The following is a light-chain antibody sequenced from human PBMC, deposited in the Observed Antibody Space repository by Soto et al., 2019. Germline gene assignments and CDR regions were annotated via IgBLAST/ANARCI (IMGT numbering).Light chain of an antibody. J-gene: IGKJ2*01. Sequence: EIVLTQSPATLALSPGERATLSCRASQSVSSYLAWYQQKPGQAPRLLIYDASNRATGIPARFSGSGSGTDFTLTISILEPDDFSVYYCQQRSNWPPGYTFGQGTKLEI. CDR3: QQRSNWPPGYT. CDR1: QSVSSY. CDR2: DAS. V-gene: IGKV3-11*01.